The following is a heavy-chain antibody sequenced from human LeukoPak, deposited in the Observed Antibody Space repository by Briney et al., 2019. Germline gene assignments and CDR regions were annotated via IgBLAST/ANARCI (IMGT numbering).Heavy chain of an antibody. CDR3: ARNGRDCSSTSCYPDY. D-gene: IGHD2-2*01. V-gene: IGHV4-61*02. CDR1: SGSISSSNYY. CDR2: ISTIGST. J-gene: IGHJ4*02. Sequence: TLSLTCTVSSGSISSSNYYWSWIRQPAGKGLEWIGRISTIGSTNYNPSLNSRVTISIDTSKNQFSLKLSSVTAADTAVYYCARNGRDCSSTSCYPDYWGQGTLVTVSS.